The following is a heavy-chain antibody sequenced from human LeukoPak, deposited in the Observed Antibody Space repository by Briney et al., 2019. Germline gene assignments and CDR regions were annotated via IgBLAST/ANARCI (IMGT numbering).Heavy chain of an antibody. V-gene: IGHV1-69*05. J-gene: IGHJ4*02. CDR2: IIPIFGTA. Sequence: SVKVSCKASGYTFTSYAMNWVRQAPGQGLEWMGGIIPIFGTANYAQKFQGRVTITTDESTSTAYMELSSLRSEDTAVYYCARSGGYCSSTSCPYGYWGQGTLVTVSS. D-gene: IGHD2-2*01. CDR3: ARSGGYCSSTSCPYGY. CDR1: GYTFTSYA.